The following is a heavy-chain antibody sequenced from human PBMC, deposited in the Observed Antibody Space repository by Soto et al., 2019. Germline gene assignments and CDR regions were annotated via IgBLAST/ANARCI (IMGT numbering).Heavy chain of an antibody. D-gene: IGHD1-1*01. Sequence: PSETLSLTCTVSGDSISSTSWSSWDRQPPGKGLEWIGFIYHSGSTNYNPSLKSRVTISVDTPKNQFSLKVSSVTAADTAVYYCARGTSALEFDYWGQGTLVTVSS. CDR1: GDSISSTSW. J-gene: IGHJ4*02. V-gene: IGHV4-4*02. CDR3: ARGTSALEFDY. CDR2: IYHSGST.